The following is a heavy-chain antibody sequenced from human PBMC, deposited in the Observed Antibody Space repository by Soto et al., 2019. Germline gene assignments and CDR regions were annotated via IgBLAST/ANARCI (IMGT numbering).Heavy chain of an antibody. J-gene: IGHJ6*02. CDR2: ISYDGSNK. CDR3: PLGGPDV. CDR1: GFTFSSYG. V-gene: IGHV3-30*03. Sequence: PGGSLRLSCAASGFTFSSYGMHWVRQAPGKGLEWVAVISYDGSNKYYADSVKGRFTISRDNSKNTLYLQMNSLRAEDTAVYYCPLGGPDVWGQGTTVTVS. D-gene: IGHD1-26*01.